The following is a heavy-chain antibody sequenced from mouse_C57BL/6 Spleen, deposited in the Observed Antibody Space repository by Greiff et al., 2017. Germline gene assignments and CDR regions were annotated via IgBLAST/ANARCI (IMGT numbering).Heavy chain of an antibody. Sequence: VQLQQSGAELARPGASVKMSCKASGYTFTSYTMHWVKQRPGQGLEWIGYINPSSGYTKYKQKFKDKATLTADKSSITAHMQLSSLTSEDSAVYYCARRGDAMYYWGQGTSVTVSS. V-gene: IGHV1-4*01. J-gene: IGHJ4*01. CDR1: GYTFTSYT. CDR2: INPSSGYT. CDR3: ARRGDAMYY.